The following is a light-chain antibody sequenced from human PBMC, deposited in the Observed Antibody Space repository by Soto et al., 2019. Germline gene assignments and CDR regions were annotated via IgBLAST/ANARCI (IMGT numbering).Light chain of an antibody. CDR3: QQYNNWWLT. CDR2: DPS. J-gene: IGKJ4*01. Sequence: EVVMTQSPVNLSVSSGERATLSCRASQSIRSNLAWYQQKPGQAPRLLIYDPSTRATGNPAKFSGSGSGTECTLSIGSLQSEDFAVYYCQQYNNWWLTFGGGTKVEIK. CDR1: QSIRSN. V-gene: IGKV3-15*01.